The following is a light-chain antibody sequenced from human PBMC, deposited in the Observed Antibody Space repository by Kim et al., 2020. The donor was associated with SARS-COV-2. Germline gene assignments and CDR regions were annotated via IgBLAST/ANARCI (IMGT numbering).Light chain of an antibody. CDR3: NSRDSSGNPHVV. V-gene: IGLV3-19*01. Sequence: SSELTQDPAVSVALGQTVRITCQGDSLRSYYASWYQQKPGHAPVLVIYGKNNRPSGIPDRFSGSSSGNTASLAITGAQAEDEADYYCNSRDSSGNPHVVFGGGTQLTVL. J-gene: IGLJ2*01. CDR1: SLRSYY. CDR2: GKN.